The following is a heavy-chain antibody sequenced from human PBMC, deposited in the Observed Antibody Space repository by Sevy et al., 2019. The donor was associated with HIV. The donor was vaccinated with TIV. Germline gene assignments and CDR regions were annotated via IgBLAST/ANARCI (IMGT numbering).Heavy chain of an antibody. CDR2: ISGTGDHT. CDR3: AKKMGGGSGMAFLVDY. V-gene: IGHV3-23*01. CDR1: GFTFSSFA. J-gene: IGHJ4*02. D-gene: IGHD5-18*01. Sequence: GGSLRLSCAASGFTFSSFAMGWVRQAPGKGLDWISVISGTGDHTYYADSVKGRFTISRDKFKNTLFLQMNSLRAEDRAIFYCAKKMGGGSGMAFLVDYWGQGTLVTVSS.